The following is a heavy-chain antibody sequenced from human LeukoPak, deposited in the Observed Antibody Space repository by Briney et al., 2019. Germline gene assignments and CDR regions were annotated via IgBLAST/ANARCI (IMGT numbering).Heavy chain of an antibody. CDR2: ISTDGYTT. Sequence: GGSLRLSCAATGLAFSAYKMHWVRQAPRKGLVWVSRISTDGYTTDYADFVQGRFTASRDNTKNTWSLEMNSLRAEDTAVYYCVVGGSPGYWGQGTLVTVSS. V-gene: IGHV3-74*01. CDR1: GLAFSAYK. D-gene: IGHD2-15*01. J-gene: IGHJ4*02. CDR3: VVGGSPGY.